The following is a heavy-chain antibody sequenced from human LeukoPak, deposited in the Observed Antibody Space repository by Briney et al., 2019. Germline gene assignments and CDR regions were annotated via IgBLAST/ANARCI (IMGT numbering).Heavy chain of an antibody. J-gene: IGHJ4*02. Sequence: AGGSLRLSCGASGFTFGDSAMHWVRQAPGKGLEWLSGISWNSDIRDYAGSVKGRFTISRDNAKKSLDLQMNSLRPEDTALYYCARRSGSGPFDYWGQGALVTVSS. D-gene: IGHD3-10*01. CDR1: GFTFGDSA. CDR3: ARRSGSGPFDY. CDR2: ISWNSDIR. V-gene: IGHV3-9*01.